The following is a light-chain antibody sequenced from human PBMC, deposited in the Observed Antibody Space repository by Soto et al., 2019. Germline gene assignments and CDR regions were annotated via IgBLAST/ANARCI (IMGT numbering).Light chain of an antibody. Sequence: QSALTQPPSVSGSPGQSVTISCTGTSSDVGSYNGVSWYQQPPGTAPKLIIYEGSTRPSGVPDRFSGSKSGNTASLTISGLQAEDEADYYCNSYTISGTYVFGTETKLTVL. J-gene: IGLJ1*01. CDR2: EGS. CDR1: SSDVGSYNG. V-gene: IGLV2-18*02. CDR3: NSYTISGTYV.